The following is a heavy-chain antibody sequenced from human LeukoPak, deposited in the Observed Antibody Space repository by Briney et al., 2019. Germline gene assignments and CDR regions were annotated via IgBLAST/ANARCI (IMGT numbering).Heavy chain of an antibody. CDR3: ARDPPRITGIAVADNY. J-gene: IGHJ4*02. V-gene: IGHV1-18*01. CDR1: GYTFTNYD. D-gene: IGHD6-19*01. CDR2: ISAYNGNT. Sequence: ASVKVSCKASGYTFTNYDFNWVRQATGQGLEWMGWISAYNGNTKYAQKFQGRVTMITDTSTSTAYMELRSLRSDDTAVYYCARDPPRITGIAVADNYWGQGTLVTVSS.